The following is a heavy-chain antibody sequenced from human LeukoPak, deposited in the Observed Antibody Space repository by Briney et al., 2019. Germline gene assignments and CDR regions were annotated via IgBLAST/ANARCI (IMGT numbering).Heavy chain of an antibody. CDR1: GFTFSSYW. D-gene: IGHD5-18*01. Sequence: GGSLRLSCAASGFTFSSYWIHWVRQAPGKGLVWVSRTNSNGSSTSYAASVKGRFTIPRDNVKNTVYLQMNSLRAEDTAVYYCTRGGGGNSFGQFDSWGQGTLVTVSS. V-gene: IGHV3-74*01. J-gene: IGHJ4*02. CDR2: TNSNGSST. CDR3: TRGGGGNSFGQFDS.